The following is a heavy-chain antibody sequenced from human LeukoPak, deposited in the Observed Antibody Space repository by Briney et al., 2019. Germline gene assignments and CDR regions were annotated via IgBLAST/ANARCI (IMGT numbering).Heavy chain of an antibody. J-gene: IGHJ4*02. CDR2: ISSSSSYT. CDR3: AKNWYDY. CDR1: GFTFSSYS. D-gene: IGHD1-1*01. V-gene: IGHV3-21*04. Sequence: GGSLRLSCAASGFTFSSYSMNWVRQAPGKGLEWVSSISSSSSYTYYADSVKGRFTISRDNSKNTLYLQMNSLRAEDTAVYYCAKNWYDYWGQGTLVTVSS.